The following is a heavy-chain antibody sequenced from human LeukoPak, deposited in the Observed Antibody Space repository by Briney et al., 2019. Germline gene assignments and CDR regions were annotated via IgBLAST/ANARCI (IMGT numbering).Heavy chain of an antibody. D-gene: IGHD3-16*01. CDR2: ISRSTNYT. CDR3: TRVSYADGGYFDY. V-gene: IGHV3-21*01. Sequence: GGSLRLSCAASGFTFSSYYMNWVRQAPGKGLEWVSSISRSTNYTYYADSVKRRFTISRDNAKNSLYLQMNSLTAEDTAVYYCTRVSYADGGYFDYWGQGTLVTVSS. J-gene: IGHJ4*02. CDR1: GFTFSSYY.